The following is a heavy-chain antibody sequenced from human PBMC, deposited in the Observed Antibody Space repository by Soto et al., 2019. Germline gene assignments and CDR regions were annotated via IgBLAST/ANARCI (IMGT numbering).Heavy chain of an antibody. CDR3: ARELRVWQPAGYYYYGMDV. CDR1: GGSISSGGYS. Sequence: SETLSLTCAVSGGSISSGGYSWSWIRQPPGKGLEWIGYIYHSGSTYYNPSLKSRVTISVDRSKNQFSLKLSSVTAADTAVYYCARELRVWQPAGYYYYGMDVWGQGTTVTVSS. V-gene: IGHV4-30-2*01. D-gene: IGHD2-2*01. J-gene: IGHJ6*02. CDR2: IYHSGST.